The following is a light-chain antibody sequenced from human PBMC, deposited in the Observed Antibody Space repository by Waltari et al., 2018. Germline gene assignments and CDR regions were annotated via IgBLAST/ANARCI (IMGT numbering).Light chain of an antibody. CDR3: CSYAGAYTLI. J-gene: IGLJ2*01. CDR1: YIYVGRYNF. Sequence: QSALTQPRSVSGSPGQAVTISCPGTYIYVGRYNFVSWYPQHPGKAPKLLINDVNERPAGVPDRFTGSKSGNTASLTVSGLQADDEADYYCCSYAGAYTLIFGGGTKLTVL. CDR2: DVN. V-gene: IGLV2-11*01.